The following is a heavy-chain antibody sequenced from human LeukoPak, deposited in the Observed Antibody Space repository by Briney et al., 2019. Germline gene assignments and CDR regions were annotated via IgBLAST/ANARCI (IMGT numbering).Heavy chain of an antibody. D-gene: IGHD2-2*01. CDR2: IGSSGTTI. CDR3: ARLFRGVVVIPADY. V-gene: IGHV3-48*03. CDR1: GFTFSRYE. Sequence: PGGSLRLSCAASGFTFSRYEMNWVRQAPGKGLEWVSYIGSSGTTIYYADSVKGRFTISRENAKNSQYLQMNNLRVEDTAVYYCARLFRGVVVIPADYWGQGTLVTVSS. J-gene: IGHJ4*02.